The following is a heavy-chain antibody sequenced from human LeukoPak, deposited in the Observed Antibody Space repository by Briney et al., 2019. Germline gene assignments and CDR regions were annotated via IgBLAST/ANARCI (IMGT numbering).Heavy chain of an antibody. CDR2: IYSGGST. J-gene: IGHJ4*02. CDR3: ARSTLYQYSYGYDVYDY. Sequence: GGSLRLSCAASGFTVSSNYMSWVRQAPGKGLEWVSVIYSGGSTYYADSVKGRFTISRDNSKSTLYLQMNSLRAEDTAVYYCARSTLYQYSYGYDVYDYWGQGTLVTVSS. V-gene: IGHV3-66*01. D-gene: IGHD5-18*01. CDR1: GFTVSSNY.